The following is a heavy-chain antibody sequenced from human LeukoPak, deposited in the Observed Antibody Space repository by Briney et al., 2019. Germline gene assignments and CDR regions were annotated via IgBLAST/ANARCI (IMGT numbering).Heavy chain of an antibody. V-gene: IGHV3-30*02. CDR1: GFTFSSYA. CDR3: AKDRSYHYFDY. D-gene: IGHD5-18*01. Sequence: GGSLRLSCAASGFTFSSYAMHWVRQAPGKGLEWVAFIRYDGSEKYSTDSVKGRFTISRDNSKNTLYLRMNSLTAEDTAVYYCAKDRSYHYFDYWGQGTLVTVSS. CDR2: IRYDGSEK. J-gene: IGHJ4*02.